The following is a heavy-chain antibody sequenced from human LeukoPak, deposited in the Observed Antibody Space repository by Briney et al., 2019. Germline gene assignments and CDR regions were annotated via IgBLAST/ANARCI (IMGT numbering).Heavy chain of an antibody. Sequence: SETLSLTCTVSGGSISSSSYYCGWIRQPPGKGLEWIGSIYYSGSTYCNPSLKSRVTISVDTSKNQFSLKLSSVTAADTAVYYCARHPLTPYGMDVWGQGTTVTFSS. CDR1: GGSISSSSYY. V-gene: IGHV4-39*01. J-gene: IGHJ6*02. CDR3: ARHPLTPYGMDV. CDR2: IYYSGST.